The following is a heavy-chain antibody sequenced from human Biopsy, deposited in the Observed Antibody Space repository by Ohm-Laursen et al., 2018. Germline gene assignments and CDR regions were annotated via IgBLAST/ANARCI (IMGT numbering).Heavy chain of an antibody. CDR3: ARISITRLLDY. D-gene: IGHD3-3*01. J-gene: IGHJ4*02. V-gene: IGHV1-18*01. Sequence: GASVKVSCKASGYNFNSYGISWVRQAPGQGLEWMGRISGYNGNTLYAQKFQHRVTMTTDTSTSTAYMELRSLTSDDTAVHYCARISITRLLDYWGQGTLVTVSS. CDR1: GYNFNSYG. CDR2: ISGYNGNT.